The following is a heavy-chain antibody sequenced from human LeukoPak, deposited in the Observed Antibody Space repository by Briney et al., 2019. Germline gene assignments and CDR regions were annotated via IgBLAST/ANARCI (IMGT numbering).Heavy chain of an antibody. J-gene: IGHJ4*02. Sequence: GGSLRLSCAASGFTFSSYGMHWVRQAPGKGLEWVAVIWYDGSNKYYADSVKGRFTISRDNSKNTLYLQMNSLRAEDTAVYYCAKGAASRGYTYVANWGQGTLVTVSS. CDR3: AKGAASRGYTYVAN. V-gene: IGHV3-33*06. CDR1: GFTFSSYG. CDR2: IWYDGSNK. D-gene: IGHD5-18*01.